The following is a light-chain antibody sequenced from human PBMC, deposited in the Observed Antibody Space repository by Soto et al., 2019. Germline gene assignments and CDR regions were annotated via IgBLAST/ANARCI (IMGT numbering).Light chain of an antibody. CDR2: DTS. CDR1: QSVSSSH. Sequence: ELELTQSPGTLSLSPGERATLSCRASQSVSSSHLAWYQQKRGQAPRLLIYDTSTRATGIPDRFSGSGSGTDFTLTISRLEPEDFAVYHCQQYGASPWTFGQGTKVEVK. V-gene: IGKV3-20*01. J-gene: IGKJ1*01. CDR3: QQYGASPWT.